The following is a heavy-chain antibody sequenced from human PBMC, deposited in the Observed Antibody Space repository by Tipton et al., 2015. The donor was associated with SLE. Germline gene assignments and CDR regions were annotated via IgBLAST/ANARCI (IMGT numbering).Heavy chain of an antibody. CDR2: IYNTGST. CDR3: AREGDSSAWYLFDY. D-gene: IGHD6-13*01. Sequence: TLSLTCTVSGGSISSGIHYWSWIRQPAVKGLEWIGRIYNTGSTNYNPSLESRVIISVDTSKNQFSLKVPSVTAADTAVYYCAREGDSSAWYLFDYWGQGILVTVSS. V-gene: IGHV4-61*02. CDR1: GGSISSGIHY. J-gene: IGHJ4*02.